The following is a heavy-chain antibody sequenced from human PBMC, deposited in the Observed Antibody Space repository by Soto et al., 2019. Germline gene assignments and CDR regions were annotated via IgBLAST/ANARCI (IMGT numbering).Heavy chain of an antibody. Sequence: QVQLVESGGGVVQPGRSLRLSCAASGFTFSSYGMQWVRQAPGKGLEWVAVISYDGSNKYYPDSVKGQFTIARDNSKNTLNLPSNAPRDADTAVSYNADRQDSWRQRNLVTVSS. CDR1: GFTFSSYG. CDR3: ADRQDS. V-gene: IGHV3-30*03. J-gene: IGHJ4*02. CDR2: ISYDGSNK.